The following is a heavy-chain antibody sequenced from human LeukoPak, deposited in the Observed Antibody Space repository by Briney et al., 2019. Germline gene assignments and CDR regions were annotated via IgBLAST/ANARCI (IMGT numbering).Heavy chain of an antibody. CDR2: IVVGSGNT. CDR3: AAGYCSGGSCHGLSFDY. V-gene: IGHV1-58*02. Sequence: SVKVSCKASGFTFTSPAMQWVRQARGQRLEWIGWIVVGSGNTNYAQKFQERVTITRDMSTSTAYMELSSLRSEDTAVYYCAAGYCSGGSCHGLSFDYWGQGTLVTVSS. D-gene: IGHD2-15*01. J-gene: IGHJ4*02. CDR1: GFTFTSPA.